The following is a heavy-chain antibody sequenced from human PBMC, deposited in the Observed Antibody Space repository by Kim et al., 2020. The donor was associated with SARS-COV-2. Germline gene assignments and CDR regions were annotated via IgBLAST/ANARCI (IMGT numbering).Heavy chain of an antibody. J-gene: IGHJ4*02. CDR1: GFTFSSYA. Sequence: GGSLRLSCAASGFTFSSYAMHWVRQAPGKGLEWVAVISYDGSNKYYADSVKGRFTISRDNSKNTLYLQMNSLRAEDTAVYYCARALGADLDYWGQGTLVTVSS. V-gene: IGHV3-30*04. CDR3: ARALGADLDY. D-gene: IGHD1-26*01. CDR2: ISYDGSNK.